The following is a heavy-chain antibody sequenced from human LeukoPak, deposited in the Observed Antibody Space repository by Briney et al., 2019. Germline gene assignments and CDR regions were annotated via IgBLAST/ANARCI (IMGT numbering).Heavy chain of an antibody. CDR2: IYPGDSDT. D-gene: IGHD6-6*01. J-gene: IGHJ4*02. CDR1: GYSFTSYW. Sequence: GGSLKISCKGSGYSFTSYWIGWVRQMPGKGLEWMGIIYPGDSDTRYSPSFQGQVTISADKSISTAYLQWSSLKASDTAMYYCARPSDSSSDPFDYWGQGTLVTVSS. CDR3: ARPSDSSSDPFDY. V-gene: IGHV5-51*01.